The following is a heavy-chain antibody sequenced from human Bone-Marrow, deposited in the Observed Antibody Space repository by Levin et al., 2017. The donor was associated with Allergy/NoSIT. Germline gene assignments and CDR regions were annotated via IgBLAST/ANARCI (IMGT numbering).Heavy chain of an antibody. CDR1: GYTFTDYY. CDR3: TRTWLPDWYFDL. D-gene: IGHD3-10*01. CDR2: INPNRGDT. J-gene: IGHJ2*01. V-gene: IGHV1-2*03. Sequence: LVASVKVSCKASGYTFTDYYVHWVRQAPGQGLEWMGWINPNRGDTNSAQKFQGRVTMTRDTSVSTAYMELTRLRSDDTAVYYCTRTWLPDWYFDLWGRGTLVTVSS.